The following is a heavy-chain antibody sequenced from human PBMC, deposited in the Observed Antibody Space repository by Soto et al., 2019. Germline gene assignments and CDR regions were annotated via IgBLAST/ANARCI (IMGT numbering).Heavy chain of an antibody. V-gene: IGHV1-8*01. CDR1: GYTFTSYD. D-gene: IGHD5-18*01. J-gene: IGHJ4*02. Sequence: QVQLVQSGAEVKKPGASVKVSCKASGYTFTSYDINWVRQATGQGLEWMGWMNPNSGNTGYAQKFQDRVTMTRNTSISTAYMELSSLRSEDTAVYYCARGSWVQLWYYFDYWGQGTLVTVSS. CDR2: MNPNSGNT. CDR3: ARGSWVQLWYYFDY.